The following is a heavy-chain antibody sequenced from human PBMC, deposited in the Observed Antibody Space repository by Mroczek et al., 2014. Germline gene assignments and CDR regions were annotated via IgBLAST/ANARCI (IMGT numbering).Heavy chain of an antibody. CDR3: ARAPGSSSENEYYYYYMDV. CDR2: INHSGST. J-gene: IGHJ6*03. D-gene: IGHD6-6*01. Sequence: QVQLQQWGAGLLKPSETLSLTCAVYGGSFSGYYWSWIRQPPGKGLEWIGEINHSGSTNYNPSLKSRVTISVDTSKNQFSLKLSSVTAADTAVYYCARAPGSSSENEYYYYYMDVWGKGTTVTVSS. V-gene: IGHV4-34*01. CDR1: GGSFSGYY.